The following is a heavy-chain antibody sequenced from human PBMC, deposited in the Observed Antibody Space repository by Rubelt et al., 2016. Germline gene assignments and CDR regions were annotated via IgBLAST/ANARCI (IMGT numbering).Heavy chain of an antibody. CDR2: IWYDGSNK. J-gene: IGHJ4*02. Sequence: VRQAPGKGLEWVAVIWYDGSNKYYADSVKGRFTISRDNSKNTLYLQMNSLRAEDTAVYYCARDLSSRQCFDYWGQGTLVTVSS. D-gene: IGHD5/OR15-5a*01. V-gene: IGHV3-33*01. CDR3: ARDLSSRQCFDY.